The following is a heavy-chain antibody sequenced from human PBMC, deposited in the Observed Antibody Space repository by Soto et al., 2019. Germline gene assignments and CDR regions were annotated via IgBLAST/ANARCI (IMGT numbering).Heavy chain of an antibody. CDR1: GYNFDTYW. Sequence: GESLKISCKGSGYNFDTYWINWVRQTPGKGLEWMGRIDPIDSKTKYSPSLEGHITISVDKSISTTYLQWSSLKASDTAIYYCARRIAAAGGYYYYAFDVWCQGTAVTVSS. CDR2: IDPIDSKT. V-gene: IGHV5-10-1*01. J-gene: IGHJ6*02. CDR3: ARRIAAAGGYYYYAFDV. D-gene: IGHD6-13*01.